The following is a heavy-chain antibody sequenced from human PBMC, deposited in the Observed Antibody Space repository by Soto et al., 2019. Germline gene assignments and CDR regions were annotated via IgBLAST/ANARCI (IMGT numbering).Heavy chain of an antibody. J-gene: IGHJ4*02. CDR2: IYYSGST. CDR3: PRLSTPYSGDCVHYFDY. D-gene: IGHD4-17*01. CDR1: GGSLSSSSYY. V-gene: IGHV4-39*01. Sequence: KTSETLSLTCTVSGGSLSSSSYYWGWIRHPPGKGLEWIGSIYYSGSTYYNPSLKSRVTISVDTSKNQFSLKLSSVTAADTAVYYCPRLSTPYSGDCVHYFDYWGQGTRVTVSS.